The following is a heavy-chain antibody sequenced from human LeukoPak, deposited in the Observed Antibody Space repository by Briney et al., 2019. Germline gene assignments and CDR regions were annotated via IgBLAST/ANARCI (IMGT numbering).Heavy chain of an antibody. J-gene: IGHJ5*02. Sequence: ASVTVSCKASGYTFTGYYMHWVRQAPGQGLEWMGWINPNSGGTNYAQKFQGRVTMTRDTSISTAYMELSRLRSDDTAVYYCASPDIVATFGFDHWGQGTLVTVSS. CDR2: INPNSGGT. V-gene: IGHV1-2*02. D-gene: IGHD5-12*01. CDR1: GYTFTGYY. CDR3: ASPDIVATFGFDH.